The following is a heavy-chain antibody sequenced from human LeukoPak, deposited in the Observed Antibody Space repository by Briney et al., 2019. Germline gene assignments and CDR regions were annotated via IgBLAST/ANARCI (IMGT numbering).Heavy chain of an antibody. CDR1: GFTFSSYW. Sequence: GGSLRLSCAASGFTFSSYWMSWVRQAPGKGLEWVTNIKQDGGEKYYVDSVKGRFTISRDNAKTSLYLQMTSLRAEDTAVYYCARDKYFDSTTYYPRFDYWGQGILVTVSS. CDR3: ARDKYFDSTTYYPRFDY. D-gene: IGHD3-22*01. J-gene: IGHJ4*02. V-gene: IGHV3-7*04. CDR2: IKQDGGEK.